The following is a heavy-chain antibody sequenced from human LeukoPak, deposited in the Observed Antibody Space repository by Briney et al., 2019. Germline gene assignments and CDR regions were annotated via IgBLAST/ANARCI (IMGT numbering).Heavy chain of an antibody. CDR1: GGSFSGYS. CDR2: IDRSGST. D-gene: IGHD6-13*01. V-gene: IGHV4-34*01. Sequence: SETLSLTCAVYGGSFSGYSWTWIRQPPWKGLEWIGEIDRSGSTNYNPALKSRLTISVDTSKNQFSLKLSSVTAADTAVYYCARGSAAGLAYWGQGTLVTVSS. CDR3: ARGSAAGLAY. J-gene: IGHJ4*02.